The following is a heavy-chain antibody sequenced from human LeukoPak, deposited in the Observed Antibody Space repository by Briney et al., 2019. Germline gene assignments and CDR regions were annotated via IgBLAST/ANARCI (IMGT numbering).Heavy chain of an antibody. CDR3: TTVSVEDDSGGY. D-gene: IGHD6-25*01. CDR2: IKSKTDGGTT. Sequence: PGGSLRLSCAASGFTFSSYAMHWVRQAPGKGLEWVGRIKSKTDGGTTDYAAPVKGRFTISRDDSKNTLYLQMNSLKTEDTAVYYCTTVSVEDDSGGYWGQGTLVTVSS. CDR1: GFTFSSYA. V-gene: IGHV3-15*01. J-gene: IGHJ4*02.